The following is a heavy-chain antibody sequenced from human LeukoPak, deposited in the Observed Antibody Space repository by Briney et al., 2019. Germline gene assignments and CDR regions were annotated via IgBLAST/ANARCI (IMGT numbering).Heavy chain of an antibody. CDR1: GFTVSSNY. CDR3: ARDGWPLYYFDY. CDR2: IYSGGST. D-gene: IGHD2-15*01. V-gene: IGHV3-53*01. Sequence: GGSLRLSCAASGFTVSSNYMSWVRQAPGKGLEWVSVIYSGGSTYYADSVKGRFTISRDNSKNTLYLQMNSLRADDTAVYYCARDGWPLYYFDYWGQGTLVTVSS. J-gene: IGHJ4*02.